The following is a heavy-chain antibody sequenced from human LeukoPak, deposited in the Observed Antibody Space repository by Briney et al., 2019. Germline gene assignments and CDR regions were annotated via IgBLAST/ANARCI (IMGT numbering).Heavy chain of an antibody. D-gene: IGHD3-22*01. CDR3: AREPFYYDSSAKPYYFDY. J-gene: IGHJ4*02. CDR2: INHSGST. Sequence: SQTLSLTCAISGDSVSSNSATWSWIRQPPGKGLEWIGEINHSGSTNYNPSLKSRVPISVDTSKNQFSLKLSSVAAADTAVYYCAREPFYYDSSAKPYYFDYWGQGTLVTVSS. CDR1: GDSVSSNSAT. V-gene: IGHV4-34*01.